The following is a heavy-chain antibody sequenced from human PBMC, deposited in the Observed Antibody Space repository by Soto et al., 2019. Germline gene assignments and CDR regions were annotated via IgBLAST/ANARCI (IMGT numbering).Heavy chain of an antibody. V-gene: IGHV1-8*01. Sequence: ASVKVSCKASGCTFTSYDINWVRQATGQGLEWMGWMNPNSGNTGYAQKFQGRVTMTRNTSISTAYMELSSLRSEDTAVYYCARGDYDILTGYYPFDYWGQGTLVTVSS. CDR3: ARGDYDILTGYYPFDY. CDR2: MNPNSGNT. CDR1: GCTFTSYD. J-gene: IGHJ4*02. D-gene: IGHD3-9*01.